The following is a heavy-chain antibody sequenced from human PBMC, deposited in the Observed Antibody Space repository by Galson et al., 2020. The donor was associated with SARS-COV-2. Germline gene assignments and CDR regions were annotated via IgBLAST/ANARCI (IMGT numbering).Heavy chain of an antibody. Sequence: GGSLRLSCSASGFTFSTYAMTWVRQAPGKGLEWVSAISGNGGSTYYADSVKGRFTISRDNSKNTLYLQMNSLRAEDTAVYYCAKGRSSWGGLDVWGQGTTVTVSS. D-gene: IGHD6-13*01. V-gene: IGHV3-23*01. CDR3: AKGRSSWGGLDV. J-gene: IGHJ6*02. CDR2: ISGNGGST. CDR1: GFTFSTYA.